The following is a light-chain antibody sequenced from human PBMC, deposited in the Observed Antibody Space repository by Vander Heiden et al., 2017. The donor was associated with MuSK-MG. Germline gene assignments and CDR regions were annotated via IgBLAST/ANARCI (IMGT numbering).Light chain of an antibody. Sequence: QSVLTQPPSVSGAPGQRVTISCTGSSSNIGAGYDVHWYQQLPGPAPKLLIYGNSNRPSGVPDRFSGSKSGTSASLAITGLQAEDEADYYCQSYDSRARVFGGGTKLTVL. CDR3: QSYDSRARV. CDR2: GNS. V-gene: IGLV1-40*01. CDR1: SSNIGAGYD. J-gene: IGLJ2*01.